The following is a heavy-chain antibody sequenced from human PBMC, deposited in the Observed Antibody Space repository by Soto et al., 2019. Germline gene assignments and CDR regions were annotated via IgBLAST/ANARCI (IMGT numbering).Heavy chain of an antibody. CDR1: GFTFSSYS. D-gene: IGHD3-22*01. Sequence: GGSLRLSCAASGFTFSSYSMNWVRQAPGKGLEWVSYISSSSSTIYYADSVKGRFTISRDNAKNSLYLQMNSLRDEDTAVYYCARVLSYYYDSSGYPDYWGQGTLVTVSS. CDR2: ISSSSSTI. V-gene: IGHV3-48*02. J-gene: IGHJ4*02. CDR3: ARVLSYYYDSSGYPDY.